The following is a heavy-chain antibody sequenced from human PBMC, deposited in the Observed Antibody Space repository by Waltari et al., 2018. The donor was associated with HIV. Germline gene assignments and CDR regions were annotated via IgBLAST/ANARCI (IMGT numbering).Heavy chain of an antibody. V-gene: IGHV3-13*01. CDR1: GFTFSSYD. D-gene: IGHD1-7*01. Sequence: EVQLVESGGGLVQPGGSLRLSCAASGFTFSSYDMHWVRQATGKGLEWVSAIGTAGDTYYPGSVKGRFTISRENAKNSLYLQMNSLRAGDTAVYYCARRELGSEAFDIWGQGTMVTVSS. CDR2: IGTAGDT. J-gene: IGHJ3*02. CDR3: ARRELGSEAFDI.